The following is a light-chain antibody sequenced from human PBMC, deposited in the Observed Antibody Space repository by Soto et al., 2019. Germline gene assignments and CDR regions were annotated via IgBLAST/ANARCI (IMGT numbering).Light chain of an antibody. J-gene: IGKJ1*01. CDR2: GAS. CDR1: QDINSY. Sequence: DIQLTQSPSFLSASVGDRVTITCRASQDINSYLAWYQQKPGKAPKLLIFGASTLQSGVPSRFSGSGSGTEFTLTISSLQPEDFATYYCQQHNSYPRTFGQGTKVEIK. CDR3: QQHNSYPRT. V-gene: IGKV1-9*01.